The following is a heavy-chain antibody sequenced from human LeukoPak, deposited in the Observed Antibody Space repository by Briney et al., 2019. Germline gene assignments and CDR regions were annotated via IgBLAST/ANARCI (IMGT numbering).Heavy chain of an antibody. Sequence: PGGSLRLSCAASGFTFSSYWMSGVRQAPGKGLEWVANIKQDGSEKYYADSVKGRFTISRDNAKNSLYLQMNSLRAEDTAVYYCARNAPSGYDFDYWGQGTLVTVSS. CDR2: IKQDGSEK. D-gene: IGHD5-12*01. CDR1: GFTFSSYW. J-gene: IGHJ4*02. V-gene: IGHV3-7*01. CDR3: ARNAPSGYDFDY.